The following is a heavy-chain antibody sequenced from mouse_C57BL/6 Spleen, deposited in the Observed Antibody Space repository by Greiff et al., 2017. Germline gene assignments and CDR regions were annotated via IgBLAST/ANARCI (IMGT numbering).Heavy chain of an antibody. D-gene: IGHD1-1*01. CDR3: AKTTVVARWYFDV. CDR2: IDPSDSET. V-gene: IGHV1-52*01. J-gene: IGHJ1*03. CDR1: GYTFTSYW. Sequence: QVQLQQPGAELVRPGSSVKLSCKASGYTFTSYWMHWVKQRPIQGLEWIGNIDPSDSETHYNQKFKDKATLTVDKSSSTAYMQLSSLTSEDSAVYYWAKTTVVARWYFDVWGTGTTVTVSS.